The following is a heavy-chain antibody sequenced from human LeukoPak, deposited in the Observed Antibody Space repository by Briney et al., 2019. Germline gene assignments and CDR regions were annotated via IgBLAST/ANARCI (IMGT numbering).Heavy chain of an antibody. J-gene: IGHJ4*02. CDR1: GYTLTGYY. V-gene: IGHV1-2*02. CDR3: ARDNYSGSYYHPDY. Sequence: ASVKVSCKASGYTLTGYYMHWVRQAPGQGLEWMGWINPNSGGTNYAQKFQGRVTMTRDTSISTAYMELSRLRSDDTAVYYCARDNYSGSYYHPDYWGQGTLVTVSS. D-gene: IGHD1-26*01. CDR2: INPNSGGT.